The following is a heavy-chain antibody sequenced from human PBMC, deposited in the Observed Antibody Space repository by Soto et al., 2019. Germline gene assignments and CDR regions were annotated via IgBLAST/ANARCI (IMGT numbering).Heavy chain of an antibody. CDR3: AREGVSRRLYNYYGMDV. CDR1: GGSISSYY. V-gene: IGHV4-59*01. J-gene: IGHJ6*02. D-gene: IGHD3-10*01. CDR2: IYYSGST. Sequence: QVQLQESGPGLVKPSETLSLTCTVSGGSISSYYWSWIRQPPGKGLEWIGYIYYSGSTNYNPSLPRRVTISVDTSKIQFSLKLSYVTDADKAVYSCAREGVSRRLYNYYGMDVWGQGTTVTVSS.